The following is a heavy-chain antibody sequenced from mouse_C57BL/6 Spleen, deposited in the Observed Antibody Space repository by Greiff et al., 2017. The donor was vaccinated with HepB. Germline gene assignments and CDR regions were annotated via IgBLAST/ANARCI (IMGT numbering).Heavy chain of an antibody. D-gene: IGHD2-4*01. CDR1: GYTFTSYW. CDR2: INPSSGYT. CDR3: ASLYYDYDGFAY. J-gene: IGHJ3*01. V-gene: IGHV1-7*01. Sequence: VQGVESGAELAKPGASVKLSCKASGYTFTSYWMHWVKQRPGQGLEWIGYINPSSGYTKYNQKFKDKATLTADKSSSTAYMQLSSLTYEDSAVYYCASLYYDYDGFAYWGQGTLVTVSA.